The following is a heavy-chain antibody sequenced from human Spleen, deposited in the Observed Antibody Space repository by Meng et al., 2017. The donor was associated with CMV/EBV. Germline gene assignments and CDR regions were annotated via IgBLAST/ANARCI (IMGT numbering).Heavy chain of an antibody. J-gene: IGHJ4*02. V-gene: IGHV3-9*01. Sequence: SLKISCAASGFTFDDYAMHWGRQAPGKGLEWVSGISWNSGNIDYVDSVKGRFTISRDNAKNSVHLQMNSLRAEDTAVYYCARGPRWGDYWGQGTLGTVSS. CDR3: ARGPRWGDY. D-gene: IGHD5-24*01. CDR2: ISWNSGNI. CDR1: GFTFDDYA.